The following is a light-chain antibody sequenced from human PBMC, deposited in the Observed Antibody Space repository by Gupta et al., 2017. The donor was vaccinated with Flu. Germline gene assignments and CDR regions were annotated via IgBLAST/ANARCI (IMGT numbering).Light chain of an antibody. CDR1: QAISTW. CDR2: TAS. J-gene: IGKJ1*01. Sequence: DIQMTQSPSSVSASVGGRVTITCRASQAISTWLAWYHQKPGKAPKLLIYTASSLQSGVPSRFSGSGSGTDFTLTISSLQPEDFATYYCQQANSFPWTFGQGTKVEI. CDR3: QQANSFPWT. V-gene: IGKV1-12*01.